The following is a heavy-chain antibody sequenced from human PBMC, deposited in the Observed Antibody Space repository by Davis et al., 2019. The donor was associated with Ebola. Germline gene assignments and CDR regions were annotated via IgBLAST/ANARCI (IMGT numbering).Heavy chain of an antibody. D-gene: IGHD1-14*01. J-gene: IGHJ6*02. CDR1: GFTFSSYA. CDR2: ISGSGGST. Sequence: GESLKISCAASGFTFSSYAMSWVRQAPGKGLEWVSAISGSGGSTYYADSVKGRFTISRDNYKNTLYLQMNSLRAEDTAVYYCASGKGYYYYGMDVWGQGTMVTVSS. V-gene: IGHV3-23*01. CDR3: ASGKGYYYYGMDV.